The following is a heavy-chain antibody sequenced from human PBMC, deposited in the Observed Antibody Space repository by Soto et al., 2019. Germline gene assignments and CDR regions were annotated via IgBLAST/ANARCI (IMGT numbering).Heavy chain of an antibody. CDR3: ARSYSIAARPYYYYGMDV. V-gene: IGHV1-69*13. J-gene: IGHJ6*02. Sequence: SVKVSCKASGGTFSSYAISWVRQAPGQGLEWMGGIIPIFGTANYAQKFQGRVTITADESTSTAYMELSSLRSEDTAVYYCARSYSIAARPYYYYGMDVWGQGTTVTVSS. CDR2: IIPIFGTA. D-gene: IGHD6-6*01. CDR1: GGTFSSYA.